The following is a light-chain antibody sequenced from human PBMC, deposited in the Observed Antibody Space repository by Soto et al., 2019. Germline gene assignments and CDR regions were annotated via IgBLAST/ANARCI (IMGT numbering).Light chain of an antibody. Sequence: QSVLTQPASVSGSPGQSITISCTGTSSDVGDYNYVSWYQQHPGKAPKLMIFDVSNRPSGVSNRFSGSKSGNTASLTISGLQAGDEADYYCSSYTSSSTRVFGTGTKLTVL. CDR1: SSDVGDYNY. CDR2: DVS. J-gene: IGLJ1*01. CDR3: SSYTSSSTRV. V-gene: IGLV2-14*01.